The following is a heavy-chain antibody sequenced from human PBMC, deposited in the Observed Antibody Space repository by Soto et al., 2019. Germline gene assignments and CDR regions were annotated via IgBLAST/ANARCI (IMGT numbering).Heavy chain of an antibody. CDR1: GGSISSYY. CDR2: IYYSGST. J-gene: IGHJ3*02. V-gene: IGHV4-59*08. D-gene: IGHD3-10*01. CDR3: AITMVRGVIIGGDAFDI. Sequence: SETLSLTCTVSGGSISSYYWSWIRQPPGKGLEWIGYIYYSGSTNYNPSLKSRVTISVDTSKNRFSLKLSSVTAADTAVYYCAITMVRGVIIGGDAFDIWGQGTMVTVSS.